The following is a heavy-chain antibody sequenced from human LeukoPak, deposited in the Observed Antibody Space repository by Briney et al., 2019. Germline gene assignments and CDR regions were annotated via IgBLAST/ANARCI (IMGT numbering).Heavy chain of an antibody. D-gene: IGHD6-19*01. CDR2: ISGSGGST. V-gene: IGHV3-23*01. J-gene: IGHJ4*02. CDR3: AKDEYEYSSGWYSDY. Sequence: GGSLRLSCTTSDISVTSYAMSWVRQAPGKGLEWVSAISGSGGSTYYADSVKGRFTISRDNSKNTLYLQMNSLRAEDTAVYYCAKDEYEYSSGWYSDYWGQGTLVTVSS. CDR1: DISVTSYA.